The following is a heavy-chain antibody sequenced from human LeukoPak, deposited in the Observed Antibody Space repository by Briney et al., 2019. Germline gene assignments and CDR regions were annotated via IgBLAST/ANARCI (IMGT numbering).Heavy chain of an antibody. CDR3: AREHGGSLLI. CDR2: ITPIFGTA. CDR1: GGTFSSYA. J-gene: IGHJ3*02. V-gene: IGHV1-69*05. Sequence: GASVKVSCKASGGTFSSYAISWVRQAPGQGLEWMGRITPIFGTANYAQKFQGRVTITTDESTSTAYMELSSLRSEDTAVYYCAREHGGSLLIWGQGTMVTVSS. D-gene: IGHD1-26*01.